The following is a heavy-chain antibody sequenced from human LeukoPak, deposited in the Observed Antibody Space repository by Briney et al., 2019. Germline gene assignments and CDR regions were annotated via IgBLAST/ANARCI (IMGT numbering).Heavy chain of an antibody. Sequence: SETLSLTXTVSGGSISSSSYYWGWIRQPPGKGLEWIGSIYYSGSTYYNPSLKSRVTISVDTSKNQFSLKLSSVTAADTAVYYCASPVNYGGLNWGQGTLVTVSS. CDR3: ASPVNYGGLN. J-gene: IGHJ4*02. CDR1: GGSISSSSYY. CDR2: IYYSGST. V-gene: IGHV4-39*01. D-gene: IGHD4-23*01.